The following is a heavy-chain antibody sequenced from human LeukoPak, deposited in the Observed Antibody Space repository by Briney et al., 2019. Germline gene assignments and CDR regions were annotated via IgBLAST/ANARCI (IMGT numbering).Heavy chain of an antibody. V-gene: IGHV1-69*13. CDR2: IIPIFGTA. Sequence: VASVKVSCKASGYTFTSYGISWVRQAPGQGLEWMGGIIPIFGTANYAQKFQGRVTITADESTSTAYMELSSLRSEDTAVYYCARAMVRGVKRSNYYYYYMDVWGKGTTVTISS. CDR3: ARAMVRGVKRSNYYYYYMDV. J-gene: IGHJ6*03. D-gene: IGHD3-10*01. CDR1: GYTFTSYG.